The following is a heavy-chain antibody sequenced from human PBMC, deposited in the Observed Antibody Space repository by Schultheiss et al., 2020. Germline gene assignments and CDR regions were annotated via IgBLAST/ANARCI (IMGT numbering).Heavy chain of an antibody. CDR1: GFTFSGSA. Sequence: GGSLRLSCAASGFTFSGSAMHWVRQAFGKGLEWVGRIRSKANSYATAYAASVKGRFTISRDDSKNTAYLQMNSLKTEDTAVYYCARVHGDYVPLDYWGQGTLVTVSS. V-gene: IGHV3-73*01. CDR2: IRSKANSYAT. J-gene: IGHJ4*02. CDR3: ARVHGDYVPLDY. D-gene: IGHD4-17*01.